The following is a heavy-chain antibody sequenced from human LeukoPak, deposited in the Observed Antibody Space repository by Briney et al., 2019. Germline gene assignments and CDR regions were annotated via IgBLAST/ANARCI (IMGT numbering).Heavy chain of an antibody. J-gene: IGHJ4*02. CDR3: ARATGVPVRRLDY. D-gene: IGHD1-1*01. Sequence: SETLSLTCTVSGGSISSSGHYWGWIRQPPGKGLEWIGSIYYSGTTYYNPSLKSRVTISVDTSKNHFSLDLSSVTAADTAVYYCARATGVPVRRLDYWGQGAPVTVSS. V-gene: IGHV4-39*07. CDR1: GGSISSSGHY. CDR2: IYYSGTT.